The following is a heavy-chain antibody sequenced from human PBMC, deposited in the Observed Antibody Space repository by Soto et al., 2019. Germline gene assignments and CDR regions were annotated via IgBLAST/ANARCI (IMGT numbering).Heavy chain of an antibody. V-gene: IGHV3-48*03. J-gene: IGHJ6*02. Sequence: GASLRLSCACSGFAFSSYEMTWVRQAPGKGLEWVSDIDKYGNKIYYVDSVNGRFTISRDDARNSLFLQMHSLRADDTALDYCERSRRTFDFFGLDVGGQGTTVTVS. D-gene: IGHD3-3*01. CDR3: ERSRRTFDFFGLDV. CDR1: GFAFSSYE. CDR2: IDKYGNKI.